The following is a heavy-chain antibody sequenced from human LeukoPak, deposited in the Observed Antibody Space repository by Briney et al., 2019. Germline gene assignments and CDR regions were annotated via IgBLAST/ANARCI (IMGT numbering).Heavy chain of an antibody. CDR1: GYTFTSYY. D-gene: IGHD3-22*01. V-gene: IGHV1-46*01. Sequence: ASVKVSCKASGYTFTSYYMHWVRQAPGQGLEWMGIINPSGGSTSYAQKFQGRVTMTRDTSTSTAYMELRSLRSDDTAVYYCASDLYYWYYYDSSGSCAFDIWGQGTMVTVSS. CDR2: INPSGGST. CDR3: ASDLYYWYYYDSSGSCAFDI. J-gene: IGHJ3*02.